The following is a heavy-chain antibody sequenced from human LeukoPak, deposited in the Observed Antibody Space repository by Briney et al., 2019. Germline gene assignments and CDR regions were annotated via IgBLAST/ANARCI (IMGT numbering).Heavy chain of an antibody. J-gene: IGHJ4*02. CDR2: ISISGSKT. D-gene: IGHD4-17*01. CDR1: EFDFSSHA. CDR3: ARDSYGDYSFDY. Sequence: SGGSLRLSCAASEFDFSSHAMTWVRQAPGKGLEWVSAISISGSKTYYADSVKGRFTISRDNAKNSLYLQMNSLRAEDTAVYYCARDSYGDYSFDYWGQGTLVTVSS. V-gene: IGHV3-21*01.